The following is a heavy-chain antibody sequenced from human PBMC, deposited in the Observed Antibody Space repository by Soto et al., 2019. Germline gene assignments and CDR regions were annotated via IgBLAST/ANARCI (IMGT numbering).Heavy chain of an antibody. J-gene: IGHJ4*02. CDR3: AKDRRNGDYGGLSIDY. D-gene: IGHD4-17*01. CDR1: GFTFSSYN. V-gene: IGHV3-23*01. CDR2: INNSGGRT. Sequence: GGSLRLSCAASGFTFSSYNMGWIRQAPGKGLEWVSVINNSGGRTYYADSVKGRFTISRDNPKSTLYLQMNSLRAEDTAEYFCAKDRRNGDYGGLSIDYWGQGTLVTVSS.